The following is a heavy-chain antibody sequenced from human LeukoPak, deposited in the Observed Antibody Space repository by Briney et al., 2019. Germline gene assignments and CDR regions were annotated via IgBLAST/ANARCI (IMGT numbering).Heavy chain of an antibody. CDR2: ISYDGSNK. Sequence: PGGSLRLSCAASGFTFSSYAMHWVRQAPGKGLEWVAVISYDGSNKYYADSVKGRFTISRDNSKNTLYLQMNSLRAEDTAVYYCAIGDGGTLDCWGQGTLVTVSS. CDR1: GFTFSSYA. J-gene: IGHJ4*02. V-gene: IGHV3-30*04. D-gene: IGHD2-15*01. CDR3: AIGDGGTLDC.